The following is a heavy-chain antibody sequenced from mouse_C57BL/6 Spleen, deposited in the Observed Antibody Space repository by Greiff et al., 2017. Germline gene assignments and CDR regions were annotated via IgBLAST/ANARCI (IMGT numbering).Heavy chain of an antibody. V-gene: IGHV5-6*02. CDR3: ARHGSSEYFDY. Sequence: DVMLVESGGDLVKPGGSLKPSCAASGFTFSSYGMSWVRQTPDKRLEWVATISSGGSYTYYPDSVKGRFTISRDNAKNTLYLQMSSLKSEDTAMYYCARHGSSEYFDYWGQGTTLTVSS. CDR1: GFTFSSYG. D-gene: IGHD1-1*01. J-gene: IGHJ2*01. CDR2: ISSGGSYT.